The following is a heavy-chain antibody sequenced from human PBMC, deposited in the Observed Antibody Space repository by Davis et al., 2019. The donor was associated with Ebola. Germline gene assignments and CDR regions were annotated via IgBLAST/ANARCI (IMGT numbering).Heavy chain of an antibody. CDR3: AKVRSYDAFDI. CDR1: GFTFSSYA. V-gene: IGHV3-23*01. CDR2: ISGSGGST. Sequence: GESLKISCAASGFTFSSYAMSWVRQAPGKGLEWVSAISGSGGSTYYADSVKGRFTISSDNSKNTLYLQMNSLRAEDTAVYYCAKVRSYDAFDIWGQGTMVTVSS. J-gene: IGHJ3*02.